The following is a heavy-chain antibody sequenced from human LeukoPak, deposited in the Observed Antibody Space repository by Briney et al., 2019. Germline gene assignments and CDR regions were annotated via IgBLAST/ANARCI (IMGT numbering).Heavy chain of an antibody. D-gene: IGHD3-3*01. V-gene: IGHV1-69*04. J-gene: IGHJ4*02. CDR2: IIPILGIA. CDR3: AREKAYYDFWSGFG. CDR1: GGTFSSYA. Sequence: SVKVSCKASGGTFSSYAISWVRQAPGQGLEWMGRIIPILGIANYAQKFQGRVTITADKSTSTAYMELSSLRSEDTAVYYCAREKAYYDFWSGFGWGQGTLVTVSS.